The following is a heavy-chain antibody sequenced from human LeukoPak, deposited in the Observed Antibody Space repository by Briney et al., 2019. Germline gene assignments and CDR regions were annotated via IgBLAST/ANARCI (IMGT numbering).Heavy chain of an antibody. J-gene: IGHJ6*03. D-gene: IGHD5-12*01. CDR3: ARVGIGYSGYDFGWRRGDYYYMDV. V-gene: IGHV1-69*05. CDR1: GGTFSSYA. Sequence: GASVKVSCKASGGTFSSYAISWVRQAPGQGLEWMGGIIPIFGTANYAQKFQGRVTITTDKSTSTAYMELSSLRSEDTAVFYCARVGIGYSGYDFGWRRGDYYYMDVWGKGTTVTVSS. CDR2: IIPIFGTA.